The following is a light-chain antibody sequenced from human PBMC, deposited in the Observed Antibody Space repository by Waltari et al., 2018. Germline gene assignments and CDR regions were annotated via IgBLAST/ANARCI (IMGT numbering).Light chain of an antibody. J-gene: IGKJ5*01. V-gene: IGKV3-11*01. Sequence: EIVLTQSPATLSLFPGERATLSCRASQSVSSYLSWYQQKPGQAPRLLNDDASNRATGIPARCSGSGSRTDFTLTSSSLEPEDFAVYYCQQRSNSITFGQGTRLEIK. CDR2: DAS. CDR1: QSVSSY. CDR3: QQRSNSIT.